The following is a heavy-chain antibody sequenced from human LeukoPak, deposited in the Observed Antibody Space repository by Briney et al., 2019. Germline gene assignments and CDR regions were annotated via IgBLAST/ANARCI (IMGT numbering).Heavy chain of an antibody. CDR2: LGGSGGST. J-gene: IGHJ4*02. CDR1: GFTFSSYA. Sequence: GGSLRLSCAASGFTFSSYAMSWVRQSPGKGLEWVSALGGSGGSTYYADSVKGRFTISRDNSKNTLYLQMNSLRAEATAVYYCAKDPLIRPGYSSTWYDYWGQGTLVTVSS. V-gene: IGHV3-23*01. D-gene: IGHD6-13*01. CDR3: AKDPLIRPGYSSTWYDY.